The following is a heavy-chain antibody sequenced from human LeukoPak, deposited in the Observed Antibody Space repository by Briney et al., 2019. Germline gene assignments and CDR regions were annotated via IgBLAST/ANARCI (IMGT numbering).Heavy chain of an antibody. D-gene: IGHD6-19*01. CDR2: IYYSGST. V-gene: IGHV4-59*01. J-gene: IGHJ6*02. CDR1: GGSISSYY. CDR3: ARGMGIAVAGTPYYYYGMDV. Sequence: PSETLSLTCTVSGGSISSYYWSWIRQPPGKGLEWIGYIYYSGSTNYNPSLKSRVTISVDTSKNQFSLKLSSVTAADTAVYYCARGMGIAVAGTPYYYYGMDVWGQGTTVIVSS.